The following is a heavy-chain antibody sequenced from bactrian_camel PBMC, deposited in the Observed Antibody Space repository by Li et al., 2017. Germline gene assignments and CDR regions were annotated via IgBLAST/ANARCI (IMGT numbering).Heavy chain of an antibody. Sequence: HVQLVESGGGSVQAGGSLTLSCAASGLVYPFWSMAWFRQAPGKEREGVARIDSRGTTEYVDSVKGRFTISRDDAKNTLYLQLSDLKVEDTAMYYCAKDWTSSPPEMGQGTQVTVS. CDR1: GLVYPFWS. CDR2: IDSRGTT. V-gene: IGHV3S63*01. J-gene: IGHJ4*01. D-gene: IGHD1*01.